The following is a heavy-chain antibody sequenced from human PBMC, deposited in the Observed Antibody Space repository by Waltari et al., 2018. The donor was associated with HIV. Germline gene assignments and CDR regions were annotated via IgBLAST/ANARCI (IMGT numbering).Heavy chain of an antibody. CDR1: GFTFSSYS. V-gene: IGHV3-21*01. CDR3: ARVPGGSPYYYGMDV. CDR2: ISSSSSYI. J-gene: IGHJ6*02. Sequence: EVQLVESGGGLVKPGGSLRLSCAASGFTFSSYSMNWVRQAPGKGLEWVSSISSSSSYIYYADSVKGRFTISRDNAKNSLYLQMNSLRAEDTAVYYCARVPGGSPYYYGMDVWGQGTTVTVSS.